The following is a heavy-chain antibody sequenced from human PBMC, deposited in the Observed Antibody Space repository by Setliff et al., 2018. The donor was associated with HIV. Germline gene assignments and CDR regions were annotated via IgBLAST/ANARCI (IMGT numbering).Heavy chain of an antibody. CDR1: GYTFSNNG. V-gene: IGHV1-18*01. CDR3: ARDRGYSYASTVPYFDY. D-gene: IGHD5-18*01. J-gene: IGHJ4*02. Sequence: RASVKVSCKTSGYTFSNNGISWVRQAPGQGLEWMGWISGNNGNMNYAQNLQGRVTMTIDTSTTTAYMELRSLRSDDTAVYYCARDRGYSYASTVPYFDYWGQGTLVTVSS. CDR2: ISGNNGNM.